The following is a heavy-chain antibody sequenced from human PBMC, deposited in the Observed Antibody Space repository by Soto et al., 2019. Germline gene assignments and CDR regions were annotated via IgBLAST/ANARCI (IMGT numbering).Heavy chain of an antibody. Sequence: SETLSLTCAVSGYSISSIYYWAWIRQPPGKGPEWVGTVYYTGTTYYNPSLQSRVTISIDTSKNQFSLNLNSVTAADTAVYYCARNWNLALVPAAYFDSWGQGTLVTVSS. CDR1: GYSISSIYY. J-gene: IGHJ4*02. V-gene: IGHV4-38-2*01. D-gene: IGHD2-2*01. CDR2: VYYTGTT. CDR3: ARNWNLALVPAAYFDS.